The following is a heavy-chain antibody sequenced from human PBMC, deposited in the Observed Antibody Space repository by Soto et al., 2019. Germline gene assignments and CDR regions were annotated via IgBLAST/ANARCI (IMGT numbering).Heavy chain of an antibody. V-gene: IGHV3-30-3*01. Sequence: GGSLRLSCAASGFTFSSYAMHWVRQAPGKGLEWVAVISYDGSNKYYADSVKGRFTISRDNSKNTLYLQMNSLRAEDTAVYYCARDYPSLYDILPGYYQRPRPQDFWGQGTLVTVSS. J-gene: IGHJ4*02. CDR2: ISYDGSNK. CDR3: ARDYPSLYDILPGYYQRPRPQDF. CDR1: GFTFSSYA. D-gene: IGHD3-9*01.